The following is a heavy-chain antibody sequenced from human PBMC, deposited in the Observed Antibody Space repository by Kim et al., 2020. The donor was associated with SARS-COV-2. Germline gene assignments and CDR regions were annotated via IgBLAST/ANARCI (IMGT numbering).Heavy chain of an antibody. V-gene: IGHV4-30-4*01. CDR2: IYYSGST. CDR3: ARDQTFEYSSSWYTLYYYMDV. Sequence: SETLSLTCTVSGGSISSGDYYWSWIRQPPGKGLEWIGYIYYSGSTYYNPSLKSRVTISVDTSKNQFSLKLSSVTAADTAVYYCARDQTFEYSSSWYTLYYYMDVWGKGTTVTVSS. CDR1: GGSISSGDYY. D-gene: IGHD6-13*01. J-gene: IGHJ6*03.